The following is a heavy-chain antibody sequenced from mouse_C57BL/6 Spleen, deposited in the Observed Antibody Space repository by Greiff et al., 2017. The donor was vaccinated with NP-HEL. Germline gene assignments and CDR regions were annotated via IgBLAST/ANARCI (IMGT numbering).Heavy chain of an antibody. CDR3: ARGGSSSYWYFDV. CDR1: GYTFTDYN. V-gene: IGHV1-18*01. CDR2: INPNNGGT. D-gene: IGHD1-1*01. J-gene: IGHJ1*03. Sequence: VQLQQSGPELVKPGASVKIPCKASGYTFTDYNMAWVKQSHGKSLEWIGDINPNNGGTIYNQKFKGKATLTVDKSSSTASMELRSLTSENTAVYYCARGGSSSYWYFDVWGTGTTVTVSA.